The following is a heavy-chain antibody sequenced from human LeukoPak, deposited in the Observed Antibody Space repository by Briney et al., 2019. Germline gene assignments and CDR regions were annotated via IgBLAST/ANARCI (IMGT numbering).Heavy chain of an antibody. J-gene: IGHJ4*02. CDR3: AKDLLPYWGSGSY. CDR2: IRYDGSNK. CDR1: GFTFSSYG. V-gene: IGHV3-30*02. Sequence: GGSLRLSCAASGFTFSSYGMHWVRQAPGKGLEWVAFIRYDGSNKYYADSVKGRFTISRDNSKNTLYLQMNSLRAEDTAVYYCAKDLLPYWGSGSYWGQGTLVTVSS. D-gene: IGHD7-27*01.